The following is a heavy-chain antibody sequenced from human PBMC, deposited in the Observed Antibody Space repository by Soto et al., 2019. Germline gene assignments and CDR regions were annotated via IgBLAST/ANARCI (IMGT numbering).Heavy chain of an antibody. CDR3: ARVPNFIAVAGRIFDY. J-gene: IGHJ4*02. Sequence: SETLSLTCAVSSGSISSSNWWSWVRQPPGKGLEWIGEIYHSGSTNYNPSLKSRVTISVDKSKNQFSLKLSSVTAADTAVYYCARVPNFIAVAGRIFDYWGQGTLVTVSS. V-gene: IGHV4-4*02. CDR1: SGSISSSNW. D-gene: IGHD6-19*01. CDR2: IYHSGST.